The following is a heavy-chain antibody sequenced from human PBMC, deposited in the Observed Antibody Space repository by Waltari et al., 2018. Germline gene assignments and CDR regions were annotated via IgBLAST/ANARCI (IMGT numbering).Heavy chain of an antibody. Sequence: QVQLVESGGGVVQPGRSLRLSCAASGFTFSSYGMHWVRQAPGKGLEWVAVISYDGSNKYYADSVKGRFTISRDNAKNTLYLQINSLRAEDTAVYYCAKVAGSSSWFYYFDYWGQGTLVTVSS. CDR1: GFTFSSYG. V-gene: IGHV3-30*18. CDR3: AKVAGSSSWFYYFDY. CDR2: ISYDGSNK. J-gene: IGHJ4*02. D-gene: IGHD6-13*01.